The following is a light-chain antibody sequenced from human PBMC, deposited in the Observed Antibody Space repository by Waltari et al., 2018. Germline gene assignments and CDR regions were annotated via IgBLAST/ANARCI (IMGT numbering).Light chain of an antibody. CDR2: WAS. CDR1: QSVSYNSDNKNF. V-gene: IGKV4-1*01. J-gene: IGKJ3*01. CDR3: QQFYNPLFI. Sequence: DIVMTQSPDSLAVSLGETATINCKSSQSVSYNSDNKNFLSWYQQKPGQPPKLLIYWASTRASWVPDRFSGSGSGTAFTLTISSVEAEDVAIYYCQQFYNPLFIFGPGTKVDIK.